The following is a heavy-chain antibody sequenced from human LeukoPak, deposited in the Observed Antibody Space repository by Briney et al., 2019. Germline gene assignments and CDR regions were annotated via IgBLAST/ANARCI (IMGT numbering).Heavy chain of an antibody. J-gene: IGHJ4*02. Sequence: SETLSLTCTVSGGSISSYYWSWIRQPPGKGLEWIAYIYYSGSTNYNPSLKSRVTISVDTSKNQFSLKLSSVTAADTAVYYCARDRALGSGFLVWGQGTLVTVSS. D-gene: IGHD3-22*01. V-gene: IGHV4-59*12. CDR2: IYYSGST. CDR1: GGSISSYY. CDR3: ARDRALGSGFLV.